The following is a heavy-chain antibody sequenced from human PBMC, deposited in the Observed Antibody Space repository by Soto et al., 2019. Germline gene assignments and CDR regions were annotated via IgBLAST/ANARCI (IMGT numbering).Heavy chain of an antibody. D-gene: IGHD2-2*02. CDR2: ISGSGGST. Sequence: EVQLLESGGGLVQPGGSLRLSCAASGFTFSSYAMSWVRQAPGKGLEWVSAISGSGGSTYYADSVKGRFTISRDNSKNTLYLQMNSLRAEDTAVYYCAKDHHCSSTSCYTRESFWGQGTLVTVSS. CDR1: GFTFSSYA. CDR3: AKDHHCSSTSCYTRESF. J-gene: IGHJ4*02. V-gene: IGHV3-23*01.